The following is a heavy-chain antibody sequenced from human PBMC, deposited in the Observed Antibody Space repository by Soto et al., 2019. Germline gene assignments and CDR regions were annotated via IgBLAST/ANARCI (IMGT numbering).Heavy chain of an antibody. J-gene: IGHJ4*02. Sequence: QVQLVQSGPEVRRPGTSLKVACKPSGYTFRSYGISWVRQAPGQGLEWMGWISPYYGKSNYAQKFQDRMTMTTDPSTSTDFMELKSLKSNDTAMYYCARDLLAVAGTIDYWGQGTLISVSS. D-gene: IGHD6-19*01. CDR3: ARDLLAVAGTIDY. CDR1: GYTFRSYG. CDR2: ISPYYGKS. V-gene: IGHV1-18*01.